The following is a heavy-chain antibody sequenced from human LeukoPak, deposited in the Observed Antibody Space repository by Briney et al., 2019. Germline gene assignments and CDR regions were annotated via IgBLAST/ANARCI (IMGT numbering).Heavy chain of an antibody. CDR3: AKDIDSSGGGGFDY. V-gene: IGHV3-43D*03. CDR2: ISWDGGST. D-gene: IGHD6-19*01. CDR1: GFTFDDYA. J-gene: IGHJ4*02. Sequence: GGSLRLSCAASGFTFDDYAMHWVRQAPGKGLEWVSLISWDGGSTYYADSVKGRFTISRDNRKNSLYLQMNSLRTEDTALYYCAKDIDSSGGGGFDYWGQGTLVTVSS.